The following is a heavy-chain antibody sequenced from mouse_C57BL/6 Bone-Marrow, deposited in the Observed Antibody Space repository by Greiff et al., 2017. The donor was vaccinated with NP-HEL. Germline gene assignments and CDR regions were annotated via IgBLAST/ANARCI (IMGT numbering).Heavy chain of an antibody. J-gene: IGHJ1*03. V-gene: IGHV1-64*01. CDR1: GYTFTSYW. CDR2: IHPNSGST. CDR3: AIFDGYWYFDV. Sequence: QVQLQQPGAELVKPGASVKLSCKASGYTFTSYWMHWVKQRPGQGLEWIGMIHPNSGSTNYNEKFKSKATLTVDKSSSTAYMQLSSLTSEDSAVYYCAIFDGYWYFDVWGTGTTVTVSS. D-gene: IGHD2-3*01.